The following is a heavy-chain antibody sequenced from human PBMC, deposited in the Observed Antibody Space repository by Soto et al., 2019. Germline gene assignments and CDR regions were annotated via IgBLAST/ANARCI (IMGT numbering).Heavy chain of an antibody. CDR3: ARVRVTGTFLAHAFDI. V-gene: IGHV3-48*03. CDR2: ISSSGSTI. Sequence: EVQLVESGGGLVQPGGSLRLSCAASGFTFSSYEMNWVRQAPGKGLEWVSYISSSGSTIYYADSVKGRFTISRDNAKNSLYLQMNSLRAEDTAVYYCARVRVTGTFLAHAFDIWGQGTMVTVSS. J-gene: IGHJ3*02. CDR1: GFTFSSYE. D-gene: IGHD1-20*01.